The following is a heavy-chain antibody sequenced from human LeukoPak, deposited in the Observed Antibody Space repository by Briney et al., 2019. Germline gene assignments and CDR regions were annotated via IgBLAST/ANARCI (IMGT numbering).Heavy chain of an antibody. Sequence: ASVKVSCKASGYTFTDYFMNWMRQAPGQRLEWMGWINAGNGNTKYSQKLQGRVTITRDTSSSTAYMQLSSLRSEDTAVYYCARDNYYDFWSGYLSQGYYYGMDVWGQGTTVTVSS. CDR2: INAGNGNT. V-gene: IGHV1/OR15-3*02. J-gene: IGHJ6*02. CDR1: GYTFTDYF. D-gene: IGHD3-3*01. CDR3: ARDNYYDFWSGYLSQGYYYGMDV.